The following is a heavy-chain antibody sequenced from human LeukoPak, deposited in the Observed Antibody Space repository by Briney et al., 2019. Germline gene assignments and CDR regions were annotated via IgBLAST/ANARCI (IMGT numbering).Heavy chain of an antibody. V-gene: IGHV3-33*01. CDR2: IWYDGSNR. J-gene: IGHJ6*02. CDR3: ARGRGDYASGSYTDYGLDV. Sequence: GGSLRLSCAASGFTFRTYGMHWVRQAPGKGLEWVAVIWYDGSNRYYADSVQGRFTISRDNSKNTLYLQMNSLRAEDTAVYYCARGRGDYASGSYTDYGLDVWGQGTTVTVSS. D-gene: IGHD3-10*01. CDR1: GFTFRTYG.